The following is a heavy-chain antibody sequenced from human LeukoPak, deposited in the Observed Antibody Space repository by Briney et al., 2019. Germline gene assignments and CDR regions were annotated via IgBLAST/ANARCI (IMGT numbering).Heavy chain of an antibody. CDR2: ISDSGGST. Sequence: GGSLRLSCAASGFTFDDYAMSWVRQAPGKGREWVSAISDSGGSTYYTHSAKGRFTISRDKSKNTLYLQMNSLRAEDTAVYYCAEPDCGSGDCYWDYYFDYWGQGTLVTVSS. V-gene: IGHV3-23*01. CDR3: AEPDCGSGDCYWDYYFDY. CDR1: GFTFDDYA. J-gene: IGHJ4*02. D-gene: IGHD2-21*02.